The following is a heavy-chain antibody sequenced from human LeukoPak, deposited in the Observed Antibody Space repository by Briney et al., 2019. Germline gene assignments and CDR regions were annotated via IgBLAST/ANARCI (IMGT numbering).Heavy chain of an antibody. D-gene: IGHD5-18*01. CDR1: GGSISTCH. CDR2: MQSTGNS. J-gene: IGHJ4*02. CDR3: ARDKQHSYGRYFDH. V-gene: IGHV4-59*01. Sequence: PSETLSLTCTVSGGSISTCHWNWIRKSPEKGLEWIGYMQSTGNSNYNPSLKSRVTMSVDMSRNQIVLNLSSVTAADTAVYFCARDKQHSYGRYFDHWGQGTLVTVSS.